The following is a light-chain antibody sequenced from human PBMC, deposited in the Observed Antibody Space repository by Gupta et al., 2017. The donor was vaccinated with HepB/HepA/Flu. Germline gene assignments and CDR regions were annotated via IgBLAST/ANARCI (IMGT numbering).Light chain of an antibody. V-gene: IGLV1-44*01. CDR1: SSNIGSNT. CDR2: SNN. CDR3: AAWDDSLNGHWV. Sequence: QSVLTQPPSASGTPGQRVTISCSGSSSNIGSNTVNWYQQLPGTAPKLLIYSNNQRPSRVPDRFSGSKSGTSASLAISGLQSEDEADYYCAAWDDSLNGHWVFGGGTKLTVL. J-gene: IGLJ3*02.